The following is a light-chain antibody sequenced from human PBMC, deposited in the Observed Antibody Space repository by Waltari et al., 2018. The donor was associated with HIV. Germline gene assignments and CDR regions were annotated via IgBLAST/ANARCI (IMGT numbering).Light chain of an antibody. Sequence: DIQVTQSPSTLSASVGDTISISCRASQPVSSWMAWFLQRPGKAPRLLIYQASILASGVPSRFGGSRSGTDFSLTISGLQPDDFGTYYCQQYSWHWTCGQGTRVDLK. CDR2: QAS. CDR1: QPVSSW. V-gene: IGKV1-5*01. J-gene: IGKJ1*01. CDR3: QQYSWHWT.